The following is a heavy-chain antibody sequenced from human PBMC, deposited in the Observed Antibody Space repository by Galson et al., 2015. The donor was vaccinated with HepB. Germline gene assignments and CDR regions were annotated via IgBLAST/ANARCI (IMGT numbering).Heavy chain of an antibody. V-gene: IGHV5-10-1*01. CDR3: ARRRPEVAGTNYYGMDV. J-gene: IGHJ6*02. CDR1: GYSFTSYW. Sequence: QSGAEVKKPGESLRISCKGSGYSFTSYWISWVRQMPGKGLEWMGRIDPSDSYTNYSPSFQGHVTISADKSISTAYLQWSSLKASDTAMYYCARRRPEVAGTNYYGMDVWGQGTTVTVSS. D-gene: IGHD6-19*01. CDR2: IDPSDSYT.